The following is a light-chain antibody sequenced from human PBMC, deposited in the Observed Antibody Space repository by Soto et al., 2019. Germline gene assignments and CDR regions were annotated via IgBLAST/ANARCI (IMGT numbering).Light chain of an antibody. CDR3: QHRSIWPVS. CDR1: QSVNRY. Sequence: EIVMTQSPDTLSVSPGERASLSGRASQSVNRYLAWYQQKAGLAPRLLIYDASSRATGIPARFSGSGSGTDFTLTISSLEPEDFAVYYCQHRSIWPVSFAQGTRLEIK. V-gene: IGKV3-11*01. CDR2: DAS. J-gene: IGKJ5*01.